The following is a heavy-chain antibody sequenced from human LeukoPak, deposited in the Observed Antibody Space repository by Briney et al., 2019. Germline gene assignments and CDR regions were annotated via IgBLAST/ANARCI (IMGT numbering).Heavy chain of an antibody. CDR3: ARGGYYDSSGYPAKYYFDY. J-gene: IGHJ4*01. CDR2: IGTAGDT. Sequence: GGSLRLSCAASGFTFSSYDMHRVRQATGKGLEWVSAIGTAGDTYYPGSVKGRFTISRENAKNSLYLQMNSLRAGDTAVYYCARGGYYDSSGYPAKYYFDYWGQGTLVTVSS. D-gene: IGHD3-22*01. CDR1: GFTFSSYD. V-gene: IGHV3-13*01.